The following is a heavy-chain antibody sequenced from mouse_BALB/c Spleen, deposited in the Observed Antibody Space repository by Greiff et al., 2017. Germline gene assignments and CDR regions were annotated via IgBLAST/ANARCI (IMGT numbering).Heavy chain of an antibody. D-gene: IGHD2-14*01. V-gene: IGHV2-6-7*01. J-gene: IGHJ2*01. CDR2: IWGDGST. CDR1: GFSLTGYG. CDR3: ARVYRYDGAFDY. Sequence: QVQLKESGPGLVAPSQSLSITCTVSGFSLTGYGVNWVRQPPGKGLEWLGMIWGDGSTDYNSALKSRLSISKDNSKSQVFLKMNSLQTDDTARYYCARVYRYDGAFDYWGQGTTLTVSS.